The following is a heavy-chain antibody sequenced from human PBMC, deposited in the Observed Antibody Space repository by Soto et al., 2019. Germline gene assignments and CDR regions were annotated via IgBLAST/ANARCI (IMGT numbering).Heavy chain of an antibody. V-gene: IGHV4-61*01. CDR2: IFYNGNT. CDR1: GGSVSSEYF. Sequence: QVQVQESGPGLVKPSETLSLTCSVSGGSVSSEYFWSWFRQPPGKGLEWIAYIFYNGNTKYNPSLKSRGSISIDSSKNQFSLKLTSVTAADTAVYYCARGRGDPWGQGTLVTVSS. D-gene: IGHD3-16*01. CDR3: ARGRGDP. J-gene: IGHJ5*02.